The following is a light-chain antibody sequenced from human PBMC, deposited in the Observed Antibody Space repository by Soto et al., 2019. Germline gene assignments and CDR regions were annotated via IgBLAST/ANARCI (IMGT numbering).Light chain of an antibody. CDR1: RNDFADGYDY. CDR2: DVS. Sequence: AQPSPLSGSPGQSIALSPPGGRNDFADGYDYVSWYQQHPGKAPKLMIYDVSNRPSGVSNRFSGSKSGNTASLTISGLQAEDEADYYCSSYTSSSTPYVFGTGTKVTVL. J-gene: IGLJ1*01. CDR3: SSYTSSSTPYV. V-gene: IGLV2-14*01.